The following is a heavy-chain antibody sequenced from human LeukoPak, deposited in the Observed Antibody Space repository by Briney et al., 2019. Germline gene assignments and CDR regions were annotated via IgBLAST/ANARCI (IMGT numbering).Heavy chain of an antibody. V-gene: IGHV3-30*03. Sequence: GSLRLSCAASGFTFSSYGMHWVRQAPGKGLEWVAVISYDGSNKYYADSVKGRFTISRDNSKNTLYLQMNSLRAEDTAAYYCARTYSSSLVLDYWGQGTLVTVSS. D-gene: IGHD6-13*01. J-gene: IGHJ4*02. CDR2: ISYDGSNK. CDR3: ARTYSSSLVLDY. CDR1: GFTFSSYG.